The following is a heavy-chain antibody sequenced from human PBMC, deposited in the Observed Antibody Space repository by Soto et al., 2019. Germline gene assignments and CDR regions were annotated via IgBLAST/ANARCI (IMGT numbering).Heavy chain of an antibody. D-gene: IGHD1-1*01. CDR3: ARGNWNDVDGMDV. V-gene: IGHV1-18*01. CDR1: GYTFTSYG. CDR2: ISAYNGNT. J-gene: IGHJ6*02. Sequence: ASVKVSCKASGYTFTSYGISWVRQAPGQGLEWMGWISAYNGNTNYAQKLQGRVTINPDTSKNQFSLQLNPVTPEDTAVYYCARGNWNDVDGMDVWGQGTTVTVSS.